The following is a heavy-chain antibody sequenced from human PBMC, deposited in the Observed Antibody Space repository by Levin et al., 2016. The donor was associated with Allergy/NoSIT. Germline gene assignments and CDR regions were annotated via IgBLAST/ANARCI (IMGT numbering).Heavy chain of an antibody. CDR3: AKDPEYSYGYPGPGNWFDP. J-gene: IGHJ5*02. V-gene: IGHV3-23*01. CDR1: GFTFSTYA. CDR2: ISGSGGST. D-gene: IGHD5-18*01. Sequence: GGSLRLSCAASGFTFSTYAMSWVRQAPGKGLEWVSAISGSGGSTYYADSVKGRFTISRDNSKNTLYLQMNSLRAEDTAVYYCAKDPEYSYGYPGPGNWFDPWGQGTLVTVSS.